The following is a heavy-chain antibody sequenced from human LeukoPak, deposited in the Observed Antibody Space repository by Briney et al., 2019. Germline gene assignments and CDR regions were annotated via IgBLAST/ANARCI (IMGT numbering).Heavy chain of an antibody. CDR1: GFTVSSNY. V-gene: IGHV3-7*01. D-gene: IGHD2-15*01. J-gene: IGHJ4*02. CDR3: ARAVSGGTFDY. CDR2: IKQDGSEK. Sequence: GGSLRLSCAASGFTVSSNYMSWVRQAPGKGLEWVANIKQDGSEKYYVDSVRGRFTISRDNAKNSLYLQLNSLRAEDTAVYYCARAVSGGTFDYWGQGTLVTVSS.